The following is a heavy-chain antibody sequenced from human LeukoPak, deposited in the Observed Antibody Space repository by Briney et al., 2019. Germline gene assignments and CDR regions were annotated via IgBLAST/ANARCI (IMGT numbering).Heavy chain of an antibody. J-gene: IGHJ4*02. Sequence: SQTLSLTCTVSGGSISSGSYYWSWIRQPAGKGLEWIGRIYTSGSTNYNPSLKSRVTISVDTSKNQFSLKLSSVTAADTALYYCARDQGGMDYFDYWGQGTLVTVSS. V-gene: IGHV4-61*02. CDR1: GGSISSGSYY. D-gene: IGHD2-15*01. CDR3: ARDQGGMDYFDY. CDR2: IYTSGST.